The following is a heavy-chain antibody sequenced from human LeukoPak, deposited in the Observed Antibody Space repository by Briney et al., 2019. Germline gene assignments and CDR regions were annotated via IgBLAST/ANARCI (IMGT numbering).Heavy chain of an antibody. CDR1: GYTFTSYD. CDR3: ATPRYYYDSSGYSDAFDI. Sequence: ASVKVSCKASGYTFTSYDIHWVRQATGQGLEWMGWMNPNSGNTGYAQKFQGRVTMTRNTSISTAYMELSSLRSEDTAVYYCATPRYYYDSSGYSDAFDIWGQGTMVTVSS. J-gene: IGHJ3*02. V-gene: IGHV1-8*01. D-gene: IGHD3-22*01. CDR2: MNPNSGNT.